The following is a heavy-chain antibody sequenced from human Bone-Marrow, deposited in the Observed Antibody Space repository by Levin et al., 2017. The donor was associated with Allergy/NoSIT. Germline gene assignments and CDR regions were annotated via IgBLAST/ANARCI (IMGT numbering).Heavy chain of an antibody. D-gene: IGHD5-18*01. CDR2: IYNSGIT. CDR3: AREVWIQVSDYWYFDV. Sequence: SETLSLTCTVSGGSFSSGGYYWTWIRQHPGRGLEWIGYIYNSGITHYNPSLKSRVTISVDTSKNQFSLRLSSVTAADTAVYFCAREVWIQVSDYWYFDVWGRGTLVTVSS. J-gene: IGHJ2*01. V-gene: IGHV4-31*03. CDR1: GGSFSSGGYY.